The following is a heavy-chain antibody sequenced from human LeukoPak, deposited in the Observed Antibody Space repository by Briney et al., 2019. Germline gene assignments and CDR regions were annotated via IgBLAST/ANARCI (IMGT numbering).Heavy chain of an antibody. CDR1: GLTFSSHW. CDR2: ISGGGGST. Sequence: GGSLRLSCAASGLTFSSHWMHWVRQAPGKGLEWVSTISGGGGSTYYADSVKGRFTISRDNSKNTLYLQVNSLRAEDTAVYYCAKGGKWDVTPFDYWGQGTLVTVSS. D-gene: IGHD1-26*01. CDR3: AKGGKWDVTPFDY. J-gene: IGHJ4*02. V-gene: IGHV3-23*01.